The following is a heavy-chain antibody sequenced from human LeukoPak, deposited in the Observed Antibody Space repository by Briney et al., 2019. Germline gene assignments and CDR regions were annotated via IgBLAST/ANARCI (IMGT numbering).Heavy chain of an antibody. CDR1: GFTFSDYP. D-gene: IGHD5-24*01. CDR2: ITNRGDST. CDR3: AKVMQFYFYGMDV. V-gene: IGHV3-23*01. Sequence: GGSLRLSCAASGFTFSDYPMSWVRQAPGKGLEWVSSITNRGDSTSYADSVKGRFTISRDNSKNTLYMQMISLRAEDTAVYNCAKVMQFYFYGMDVWGQGTTVTVSS. J-gene: IGHJ6*02.